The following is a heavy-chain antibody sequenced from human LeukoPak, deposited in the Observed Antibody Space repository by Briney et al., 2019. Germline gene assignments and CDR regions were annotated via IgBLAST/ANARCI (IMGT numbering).Heavy chain of an antibody. J-gene: IGHJ4*02. V-gene: IGHV3-23*01. CDR2: ISGSGGTT. Sequence: PGGSLRLSCAASGFTFSSYVMSWVRQAPGKGLEWVSGISGSGGTTNYADSVKGRFTISRDNSKNTVYLQMNSLRAEDTAFYYCAKDRFTMTPYYFDFWGQGTLVTVSS. D-gene: IGHD3-3*01. CDR3: AKDRFTMTPYYFDF. CDR1: GFTFSSYV.